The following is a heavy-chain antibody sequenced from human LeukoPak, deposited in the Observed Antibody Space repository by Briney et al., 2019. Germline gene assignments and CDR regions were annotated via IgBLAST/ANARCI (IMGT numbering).Heavy chain of an antibody. CDR2: INPNSGGT. CDR1: GYTFTGYY. Sequence: GASVKVSCKASGYTFTGYYMHWVRQAPGQGLEWMGWINPNSGGTNYAQKFQGRVTMTRDTSISTAYMELSRLRSDDTAVYYCARGYCSGGSCYPFIDYWGQGTLVTVSS. V-gene: IGHV1-2*02. CDR3: ARGYCSGGSCYPFIDY. J-gene: IGHJ4*02. D-gene: IGHD2-15*01.